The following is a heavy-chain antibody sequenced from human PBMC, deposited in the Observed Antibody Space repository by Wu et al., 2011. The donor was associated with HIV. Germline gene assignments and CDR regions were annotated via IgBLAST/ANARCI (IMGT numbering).Heavy chain of an antibody. V-gene: IGHV1-69*01. Sequence: QKFQGRVTITADESTSTAYMELSSLRSEDTAVYYCARVDGYSYGTGRIDPWGQGTLVTVSS. CDR3: ARVDGYSYGTGRIDP. J-gene: IGHJ5*02. D-gene: IGHD5-18*01.